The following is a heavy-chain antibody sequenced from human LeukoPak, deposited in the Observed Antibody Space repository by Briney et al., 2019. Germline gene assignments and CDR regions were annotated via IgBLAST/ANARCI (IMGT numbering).Heavy chain of an antibody. Sequence: ASVKVSCKASGYTFTSYGISWVRQAPGQGLEWMGWIGAYNGNTNYAQKLQGRVTMTTDTSTSTAYMELRSLRSGDTAVYYCARDPYDFWSGYYGPGDCWGQGTLVTVSS. CDR3: ARDPYDFWSGYYGPGDC. J-gene: IGHJ4*02. D-gene: IGHD3-3*01. CDR2: IGAYNGNT. CDR1: GYTFTSYG. V-gene: IGHV1-18*01.